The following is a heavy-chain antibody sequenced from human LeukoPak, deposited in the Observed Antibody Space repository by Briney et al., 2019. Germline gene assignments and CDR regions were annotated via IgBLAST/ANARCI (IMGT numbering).Heavy chain of an antibody. J-gene: IGHJ3*02. CDR1: GGTFSSYA. CDR2: IIPIFGTA. V-gene: IGHV1-69*05. CDR3: GRSHYDNSAFDI. Sequence: SVKVSCKASGGTFSSYAISWVRQAPGQGLEWMGGIIPIFGTANYAQKFQGRVTITTDESTSTAYMELSSLRSEDTAVYYCGRSHYDNSAFDIWGQGTMVTVSS. D-gene: IGHD3-16*01.